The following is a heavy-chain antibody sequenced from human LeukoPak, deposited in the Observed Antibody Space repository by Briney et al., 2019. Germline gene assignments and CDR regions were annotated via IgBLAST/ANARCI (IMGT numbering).Heavy chain of an antibody. J-gene: IGHJ4*02. CDR2: IRYDGSNK. D-gene: IGHD3-3*01. CDR1: GFTFSSYA. V-gene: IGHV3-30*02. CDR3: AKDNYDFSDY. Sequence: GGSLRLSCAASGFTFSSYAMSWVRQAPGKGLEWVAFIRYDGSNKYYADSVKGRFTISRDNSKNTLYLQMNSLRAEDTAVYYCAKDNYDFSDYWGQGTLVTVSP.